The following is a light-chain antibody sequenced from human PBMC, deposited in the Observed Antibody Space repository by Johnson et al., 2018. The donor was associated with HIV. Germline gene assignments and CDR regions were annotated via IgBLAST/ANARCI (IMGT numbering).Light chain of an antibody. CDR1: NSNIGNNY. CDR2: DNN. Sequence: SVLTQPPSVSAAPGQKVTISCSGSNSNIGNNYVSWYQQLPGTAPKLLIYDNNKRPSGIPDRFSASKPATSAAMGITGLQTGDEADSYFGTWDSSLSYYVFGTGTKVTVL. CDR3: GTWDSSLSYYV. J-gene: IGLJ1*01. V-gene: IGLV1-51*01.